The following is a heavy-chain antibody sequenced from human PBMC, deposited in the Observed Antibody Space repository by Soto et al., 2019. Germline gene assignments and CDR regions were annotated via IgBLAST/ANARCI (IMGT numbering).Heavy chain of an antibody. Sequence: PSETLSLTCTVSGGSITTGGSSWNWIRHHPGKGLEWLGHIYSSGGTYTNPSLRSRVTISIDSSKNQFSLKLISVTAADTAVYYCASPLFCTSASCDDYWGQGTLVTVSS. V-gene: IGHV4-31*03. CDR2: IYSSGGT. CDR3: ASPLFCTSASCDDY. CDR1: GGSITTGGSS. D-gene: IGHD2-2*01. J-gene: IGHJ4*02.